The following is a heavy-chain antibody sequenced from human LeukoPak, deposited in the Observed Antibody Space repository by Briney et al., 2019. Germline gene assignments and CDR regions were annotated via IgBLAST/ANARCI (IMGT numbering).Heavy chain of an antibody. V-gene: IGHV1-69*13. CDR1: GGTFSSYA. Sequence: GASVKVSCKASGGTFSSYAISWVRQAPGQGLEWMGGIIPIFGTANYAQKFQGRVTITADESTSTAYMELSSLRSEDTTVYCCAYCSSTSCAARAGYYYMDVWGKGTTVTISS. CDR3: AYCSSTSCAARAGYYYMDV. J-gene: IGHJ6*03. D-gene: IGHD2-2*01. CDR2: IIPIFGTA.